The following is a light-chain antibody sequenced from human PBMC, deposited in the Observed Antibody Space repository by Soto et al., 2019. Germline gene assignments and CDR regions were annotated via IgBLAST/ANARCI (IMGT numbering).Light chain of an antibody. J-gene: IGKJ1*01. CDR3: QQYSDSAWT. V-gene: IGKV3-20*01. CDR2: GAS. Sequence: EIVLTQSPGTLSLSPGERATLSRRASQSVSSSYLGWYQQKPGQAPRLLIFGASSRATGIPDRFSGSGSESDFTLTITRLEPEDFAVYYCQQYSDSAWTFGQGTKVDIK. CDR1: QSVSSSY.